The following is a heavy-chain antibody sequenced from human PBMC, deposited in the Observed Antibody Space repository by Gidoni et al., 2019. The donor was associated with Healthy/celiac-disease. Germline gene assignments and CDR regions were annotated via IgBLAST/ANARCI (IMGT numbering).Heavy chain of an antibody. J-gene: IGHJ5*02. CDR3: ARHGTGYYYDSNTIPGWFDP. CDR2: IYPGDSDT. Sequence: EVQLVQSGAEVKKPGESLKISCKGSGYSFTSYWIGWVRQMPGKGLEWMGIIYPGDSDTRYSPSFQGQVTISADKSISTAYLQWSSLKAKDTAMYYCARHGTGYYYDSNTIPGWFDPWGQGTLVTVSS. D-gene: IGHD3-22*01. CDR1: GYSFTSYW. V-gene: IGHV5-51*01.